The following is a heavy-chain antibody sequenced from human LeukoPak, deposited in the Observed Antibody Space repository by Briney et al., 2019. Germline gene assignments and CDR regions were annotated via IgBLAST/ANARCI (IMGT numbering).Heavy chain of an antibody. CDR1: GFTFTDFY. V-gene: IGHV3-11*01. CDR3: AKDTESLLWFGELLTPIFDY. CDR2: ITNSGTTI. D-gene: IGHD3-10*01. J-gene: IGHJ4*02. Sequence: GGSLRLSCAASGFTFTDFYMSWIRQAPGKGLEWVSYITNSGTTIYYADSMKGRFTISRDNAKNSLYLQMNSLRAEDTALYYCAKDTESLLWFGELLTPIFDYWGQGTLVTVSS.